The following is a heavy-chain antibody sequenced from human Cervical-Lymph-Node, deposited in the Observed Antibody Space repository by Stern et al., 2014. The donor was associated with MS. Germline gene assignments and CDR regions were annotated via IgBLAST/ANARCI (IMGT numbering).Heavy chain of an antibody. V-gene: IGHV3-74*01. D-gene: IGHD4-17*01. Sequence: EVQLVESGGGLGQPGGSLRLSCVASGFRFSSYWMHWVRQAPGKGLEWVSRINSDGRSTSYADSVMGRFTISRDNAKNTLYLQMNSLRVEDTAVYYCAKDLTVTTDCIDYWGQGTLVTVSS. CDR1: GFRFSSYW. CDR2: INSDGRST. J-gene: IGHJ4*02. CDR3: AKDLTVTTDCIDY.